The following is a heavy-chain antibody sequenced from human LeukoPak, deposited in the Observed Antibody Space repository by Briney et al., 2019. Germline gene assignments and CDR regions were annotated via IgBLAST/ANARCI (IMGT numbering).Heavy chain of an antibody. V-gene: IGHV3-74*01. CDR1: GFXFSTYW. CDR3: TTVGTTSPIAEEYFDY. CDR2: INSDGSRT. D-gene: IGHD1-26*01. J-gene: IGHJ4*02. Sequence: PGGSLRLSCAASGFXFSTYWIHWVRQAPGKGLVWVSRINSDGSRTTYADSVKGRFTISRDDSENTLFLQLNSLKTEDTALYYCTTVGTTSPIAEEYFDYWGQGTLVTVSS.